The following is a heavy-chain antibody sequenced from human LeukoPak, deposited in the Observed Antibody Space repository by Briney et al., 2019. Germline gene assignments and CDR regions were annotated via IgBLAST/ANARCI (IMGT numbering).Heavy chain of an antibody. CDR1: GGSFSGYY. CDR2: INHSGST. J-gene: IGHJ4*02. Sequence: SATLSLTCASYGGSFSGYYWCWSRQPPGKGLEWVGEINHSGSTNYNPSLKSRVTISVDTSKNLFSLKLSSVTAADTALYYCARRTVTNGWFRIDHWGQGSLVIVSS. CDR3: ARRTVTNGWFRIDH. V-gene: IGHV4-34*01. D-gene: IGHD6-19*01.